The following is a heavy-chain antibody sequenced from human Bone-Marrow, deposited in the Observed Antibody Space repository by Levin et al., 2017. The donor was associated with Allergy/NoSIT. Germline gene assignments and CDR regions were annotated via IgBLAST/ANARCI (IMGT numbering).Heavy chain of an antibody. CDR2: IASGGDT. CDR1: GFTFSNYD. J-gene: IGHJ4*02. D-gene: IGHD3-10*01. Sequence: GGSLRLSCAASGFTFSNYDMHWVRLVEGRGLEWVSGIASGGDTYYAASVRGRFTVSREDAESSVHLQMNSLTDGDTAMYYCTRVGFGDYPDYWGPGTRVTVSS. CDR3: TRVGFGDYPDY. V-gene: IGHV3-13*01.